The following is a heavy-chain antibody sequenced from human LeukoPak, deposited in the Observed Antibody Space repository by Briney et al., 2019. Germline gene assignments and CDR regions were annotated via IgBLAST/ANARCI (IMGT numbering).Heavy chain of an antibody. CDR1: GYSFTKYW. D-gene: IGHD2/OR15-2a*01. V-gene: IGHV5-51*01. CDR3: VRHNLYALDY. J-gene: IGHJ4*02. Sequence: PGESLKISCKASGYSFTKYWIGWVRQMPGKGLEWMGIIYPGNSDTRYSPSSQGQVTISADKSISTAYLQWRGLQASDTAIYYCVRHNLYALDYWGQGTLVTVSS. CDR2: IYPGNSDT.